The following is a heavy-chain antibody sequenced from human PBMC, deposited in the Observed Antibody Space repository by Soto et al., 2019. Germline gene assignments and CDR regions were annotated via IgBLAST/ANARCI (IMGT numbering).Heavy chain of an antibody. D-gene: IGHD2-2*01. CDR3: VPLCRYCSTATPS. J-gene: IGHJ4*02. Sequence: EVQLLESGGGLVQPGGSLRLSCAASGFTFSTYAMSWVRQAPRKGLEWVSAISGNGGDYTYYADSVKGRFTISRDNSKNTLYLQMNSLRAEDTAVYYCVPLCRYCSTATPSWGQGTLVTVSS. CDR1: GFTFSTYA. V-gene: IGHV3-23*01. CDR2: ISGNGGDYT.